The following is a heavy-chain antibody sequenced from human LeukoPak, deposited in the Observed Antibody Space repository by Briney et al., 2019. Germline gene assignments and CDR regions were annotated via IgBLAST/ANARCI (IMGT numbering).Heavy chain of an antibody. J-gene: IGHJ4*02. CDR3: ARNRGSSWYEYYFDY. CDR1: GGSISSYY. D-gene: IGHD6-13*01. V-gene: IGHV4-59*01. Sequence: SETLSLTCTVSGGSISSYYWSWIRQPPGKGLEWIGNIYYSGSTNYNPSLKSRVTISVDTSKNQFSLKLSSVTAADTAVYYCARNRGSSWYEYYFDYWGQGTLVTVSS. CDR2: IYYSGST.